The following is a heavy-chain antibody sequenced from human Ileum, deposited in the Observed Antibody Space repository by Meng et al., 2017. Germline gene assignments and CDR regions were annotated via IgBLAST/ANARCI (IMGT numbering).Heavy chain of an antibody. CDR3: VREFRGGYFGY. CDR2: SNPGGGST. Sequence: ASAKAFCKSSEYSFSNYYLHWMRQAPGQGLEWLGVSNPGGGSTNYAQKFQGRVTMTSDTSANTVYMELGSLKSEDTAVYYCVREFRGGYFGYWGQGTLVTVSS. J-gene: IGHJ4*02. V-gene: IGHV1-46*01. CDR1: EYSFSNYY. D-gene: IGHD3-16*01.